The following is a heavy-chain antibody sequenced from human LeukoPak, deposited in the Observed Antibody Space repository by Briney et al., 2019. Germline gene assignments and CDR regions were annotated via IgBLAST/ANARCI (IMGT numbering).Heavy chain of an antibody. CDR3: ARVGHYYDSSGYHAFDI. J-gene: IGHJ3*02. D-gene: IGHD3-22*01. Sequence: GGTLTLSSAASGFTFNRYGMSWLRQAPGKGLEWVSSISSSSSYIYYADSVKGRITISRDNVKSSLYLQMNSLRAEDTAVYYCARVGHYYDSSGYHAFDIWGQGTMVTVSS. CDR2: ISSSSSYI. V-gene: IGHV3-21*01. CDR1: GFTFNRYG.